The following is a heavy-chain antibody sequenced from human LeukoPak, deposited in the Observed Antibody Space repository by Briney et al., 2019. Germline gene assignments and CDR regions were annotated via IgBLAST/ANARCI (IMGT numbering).Heavy chain of an antibody. J-gene: IGHJ5*02. CDR1: GGSISTYY. D-gene: IGHD6-19*01. CDR3: ARSPHNSAWYEKWFDP. CDR2: ISASGGT. Sequence: SETLSLTCTVSGGSISTYYWSWIRQSPGKGLEWIADISASGGTNYNPSLESRVTVSIDSSKNQYSLKLSSVTAADTAVFYCARSPHNSAWYEKWFDPWGQGTLVTVSS. V-gene: IGHV4-4*08.